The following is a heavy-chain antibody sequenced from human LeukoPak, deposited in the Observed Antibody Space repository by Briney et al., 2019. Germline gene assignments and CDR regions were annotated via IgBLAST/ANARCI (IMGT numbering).Heavy chain of an antibody. D-gene: IGHD2-15*01. CDR3: ARDYPRLPRNWFDP. Sequence: GASVKVSCKASGYTFTGYYMHWVRQAPGQGLEWMGWINPNSGGTNYAQKFQDRVTMTRDTSISTAYMELSRLRSDDTAVYYCARDYPRLPRNWFDPWGQGTLVTVSS. V-gene: IGHV1-2*02. CDR1: GYTFTGYY. J-gene: IGHJ5*02. CDR2: INPNSGGT.